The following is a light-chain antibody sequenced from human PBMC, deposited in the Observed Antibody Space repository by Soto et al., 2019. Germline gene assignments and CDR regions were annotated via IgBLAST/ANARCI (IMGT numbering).Light chain of an antibody. J-gene: IGKJ1*01. V-gene: IGKV1-5*03. CDR1: QSISSW. Sequence: DSQMTQSPSALSASVGDRSTITCLAIQSISSWLAWYQQKPGKAPKLLIYKASTLKSGVPSRFSGSGSGTEFTLTISSLQPDDFETYYCQHYNSYSEAFGQGTKVDIK. CDR3: QHYNSYSEA. CDR2: KAS.